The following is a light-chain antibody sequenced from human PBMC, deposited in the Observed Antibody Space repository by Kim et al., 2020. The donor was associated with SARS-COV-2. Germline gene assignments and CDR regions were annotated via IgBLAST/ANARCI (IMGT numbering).Light chain of an antibody. CDR2: VEGSGSY. CDR1: SGHSTYI. CDR3: ETWDRNTWV. V-gene: IGLV4-60*03. Sequence: SVKLTCTLSSGHSTYIIAWHQQQPGKAPRYLMKVEGSGSYNKGSGVPDRFSGSSSGADRYLTISNLQSEDEADYYCETWDRNTWVFGGGTQLTVL. J-gene: IGLJ3*02.